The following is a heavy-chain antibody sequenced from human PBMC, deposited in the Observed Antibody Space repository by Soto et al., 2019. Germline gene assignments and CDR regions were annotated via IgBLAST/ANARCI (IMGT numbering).Heavy chain of an antibody. CDR2: INSDGSST. J-gene: IGHJ4*02. Sequence: EVQLVESGGGLVQPGGSLRLSCAASGFTFSSYWMHWVRQAPGKGLVWVSRINSDGSSTSYADSVKGRFTISRDNAKXSLHLQMNSLRAEDTAVYYCARDPTYFYDSSGYYDYWGQGTLVTVSS. CDR3: ARDPTYFYDSSGYYDY. D-gene: IGHD3-22*01. CDR1: GFTFSSYW. V-gene: IGHV3-74*01.